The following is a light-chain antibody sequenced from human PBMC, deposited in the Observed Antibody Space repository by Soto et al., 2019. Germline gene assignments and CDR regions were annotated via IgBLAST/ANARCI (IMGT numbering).Light chain of an antibody. CDR1: QSVSSY. V-gene: IGKV3-11*01. Sequence: EIVLTQSPATLSLSPGERATLSCRASQSVSSYLAWYQQKPGQAPRLLIYDASNRATGIPARFSGSGSGTDFTITISSLEPEDDAVYYCQQRSNWPPITFGQGTRVEMK. CDR2: DAS. J-gene: IGKJ5*01. CDR3: QQRSNWPPIT.